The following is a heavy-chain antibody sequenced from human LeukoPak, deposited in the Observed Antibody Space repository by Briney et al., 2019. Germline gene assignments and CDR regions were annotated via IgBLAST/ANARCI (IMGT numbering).Heavy chain of an antibody. CDR1: GFTFSSYS. J-gene: IGHJ4*02. D-gene: IGHD6-13*01. CDR2: ISSSSSYI. Sequence: GGSLRPSCAASGFTFSSYSMNWVRQAPGKGLEWVSSISSSSSYIYYADSVKGRFTISRDNAKNSLYLQMNSLRAEDTAVYYCAREGLYSSSWFDYWGQGTLVTVSS. V-gene: IGHV3-21*01. CDR3: AREGLYSSSWFDY.